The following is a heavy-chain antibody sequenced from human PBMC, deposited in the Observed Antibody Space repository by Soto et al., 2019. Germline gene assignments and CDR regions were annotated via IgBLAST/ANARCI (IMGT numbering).Heavy chain of an antibody. D-gene: IGHD2-2*01. CDR3: ARGTTNTSPIGMDV. Sequence: SVKVSCKASGGTFSSYAISWFRPAPGQGLEWMGGIIHIFGTANYAQKFQGRVTITSDRSTSTADMELSSLTSEDTAVYYCARGTTNTSPIGMDVWGQGTKVTVSS. CDR2: IIHIFGTA. CDR1: GGTFSSYA. V-gene: IGHV1-69*06. J-gene: IGHJ6*02.